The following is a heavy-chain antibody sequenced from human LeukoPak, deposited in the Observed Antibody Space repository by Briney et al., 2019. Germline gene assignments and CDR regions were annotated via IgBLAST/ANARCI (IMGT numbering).Heavy chain of an antibody. CDR3: ATGLRYFDWFLDY. Sequence: ASVKVSCKASGYTFINYAINWGRQAPGQRLEWMGWINAGNGNTKYSQKFQGRVTMTEDTSTDTAYMELSSLRSEDTAVYYYATGLRYFDWFLDYWGQGTLVTVSS. V-gene: IGHV1-3*01. CDR1: GYTFINYA. J-gene: IGHJ4*02. CDR2: INAGNGNT. D-gene: IGHD3-9*01.